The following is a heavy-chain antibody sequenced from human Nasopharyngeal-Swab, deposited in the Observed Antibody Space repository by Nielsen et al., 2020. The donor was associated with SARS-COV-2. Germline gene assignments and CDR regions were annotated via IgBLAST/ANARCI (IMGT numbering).Heavy chain of an antibody. CDR3: ARSTYYDYVWGSYRYDAFDI. D-gene: IGHD3-16*02. CDR1: GGSISSGGYY. CDR2: IYYSGST. V-gene: IGHV4-31*03. Sequence: SETLSLTCTVSGGSISSGGYYWSWIRQHPGKGLEWIGYIYYSGSTYYNPSLKSRVTISVDTSKNQFSLKLSSVTAADTAVYYCARSTYYDYVWGSYRYDAFDIWGHRTMVTVSS. J-gene: IGHJ3*02.